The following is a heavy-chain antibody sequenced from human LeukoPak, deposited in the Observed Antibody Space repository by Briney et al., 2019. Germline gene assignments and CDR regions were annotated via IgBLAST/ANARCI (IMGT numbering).Heavy chain of an antibody. J-gene: IGHJ4*02. CDR3: ATSIAAADPYYFDY. CDR2: FDPEDGET. V-gene: IGHV1-24*01. CDR1: GYTLTELS. Sequence: ASAKVSCKVSGYTLTELSMHWVRQAPGKGLEWMGGFDPEDGETIYAQKFQGRVTMTEDTSTDTAYMELSSLRSEDTAVYYCATSIAAADPYYFDYWGQGTLVTVSS. D-gene: IGHD6-13*01.